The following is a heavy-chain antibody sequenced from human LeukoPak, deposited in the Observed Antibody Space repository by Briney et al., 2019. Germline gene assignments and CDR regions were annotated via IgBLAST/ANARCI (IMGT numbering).Heavy chain of an antibody. CDR2: ISYDGSNK. CDR3: ARDKEPGGYESTVTTSHPFDY. D-gene: IGHD4-17*01. Sequence: GGSLRLSCAASGFTFSSYAMHWVRQAPGKGLEWVAVISYDGSNKYYADSVKGRFTISRDNSKSTLYLQMNSLRAEDTAVYYCARDKEPGGYESTVTTSHPFDYWGQGTLVTVSS. J-gene: IGHJ4*02. V-gene: IGHV3-30*04. CDR1: GFTFSSYA.